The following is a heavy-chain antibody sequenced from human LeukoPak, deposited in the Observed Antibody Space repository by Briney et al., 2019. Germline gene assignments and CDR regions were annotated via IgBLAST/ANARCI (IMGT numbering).Heavy chain of an antibody. V-gene: IGHV3-23*01. CDR1: GFTFSSYA. CDR3: AKDRIWSGYSKYYFDC. J-gene: IGHJ4*02. D-gene: IGHD3-3*01. Sequence: GGSLRLSCAASGFTFSSYAMSWVRQAPGKGLEWVSGISGSGDNTYYADSVKGRLTISRDNSKNTLYLQMNSLRAEDAAIYYCAKDRIWSGYSKYYFDCWGQGTLVTVSS. CDR2: ISGSGDNT.